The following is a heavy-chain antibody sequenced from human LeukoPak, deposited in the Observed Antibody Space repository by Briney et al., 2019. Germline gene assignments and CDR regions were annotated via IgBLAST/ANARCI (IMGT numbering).Heavy chain of an antibody. CDR2: LYPSGDT. J-gene: IGHJ4*02. Sequence: SETLSLTCSVSGGFISRYYLSWIRQSAGKRLEWIGRLYPSGDTKYNPSLGSRVSMSIDTSKNHFSLKMTSVTAADTALYYCARVVASTSIDSWGQGTLVTVSS. D-gene: IGHD2-15*01. CDR3: ARVVASTSIDS. V-gene: IGHV4-4*07. CDR1: GGFISRYY.